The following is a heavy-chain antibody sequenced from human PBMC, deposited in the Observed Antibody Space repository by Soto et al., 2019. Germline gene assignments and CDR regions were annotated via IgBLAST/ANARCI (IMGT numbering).Heavy chain of an antibody. D-gene: IGHD6-19*01. J-gene: IGHJ4*02. V-gene: IGHV4-4*01. CDR1: GYSTISHNR. CDR2: IYRTGNT. CDR3: ARSSNAVAGNFDF. Sequence: PXETRPLTCTVCGYSTISHNRWSSVRQTPAKGLEWIGDIYRTGNTNYNPSLKSRISISLDKSKNHFSLNLTSVSAADTAVYFCARSSNAVAGNFDFWGQGGLVTVSS.